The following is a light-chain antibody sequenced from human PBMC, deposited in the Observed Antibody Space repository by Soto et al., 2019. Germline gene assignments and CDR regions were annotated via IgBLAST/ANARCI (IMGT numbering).Light chain of an antibody. Sequence: GDRVTISCRASQSISGYLNWYQQKPGKAPNLLIFDASSLQSGVPSRFSGSGSGTEFTLTISSLQPDDIATYYCQQYENLPTFGQGTRLEIK. J-gene: IGKJ5*01. V-gene: IGKV1-39*01. CDR2: DAS. CDR1: QSISGY. CDR3: QQYENLPT.